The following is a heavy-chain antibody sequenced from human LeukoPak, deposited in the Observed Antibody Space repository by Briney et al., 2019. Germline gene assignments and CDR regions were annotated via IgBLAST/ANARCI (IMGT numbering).Heavy chain of an antibody. V-gene: IGHV3-30*02. Sequence: GGSVRLSWAASGSTFSSYGTHSARQAPSDWLGWLAFIRYDGSNKYYAGSVKGRFTISRDNSKNTLYLQMNSLRAEDTAVYYCAKDRGSTSCLNYWGQGTLVTVSS. J-gene: IGHJ4*02. CDR3: AKDRGSTSCLNY. CDR1: GSTFSSYG. D-gene: IGHD2-2*01. CDR2: IRYDGSNK.